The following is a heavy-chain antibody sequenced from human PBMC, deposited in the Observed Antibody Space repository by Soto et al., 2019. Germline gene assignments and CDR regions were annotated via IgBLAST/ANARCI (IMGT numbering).Heavy chain of an antibody. CDR1: GGSISGYY. D-gene: IGHD2-21*02. CDR2: MYNTGST. V-gene: IGHV4-59*01. CDR3: ARDLWGYCGTDCYPLDV. Sequence: PSETLSLTCTVSGGSISGYYWSWIRQPPGKGLEWIGYMYNTGSTVYNPSFKSRITISEDTSKNQYYLKLNSVTAADTVVYYCARDLWGYCGTDCYPLDVWGQGTTVTVS. J-gene: IGHJ6*02.